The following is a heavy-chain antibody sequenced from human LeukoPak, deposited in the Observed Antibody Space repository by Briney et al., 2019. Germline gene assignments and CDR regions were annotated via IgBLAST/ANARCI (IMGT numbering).Heavy chain of an antibody. CDR3: AKGTTMYAFYI. Sequence: PGGSLRLSCAASGLTFDHYVMHWVRQAPGKGLEWVSLISGDGGSTYYADSVKGRLTISRDNSKNSLYLQMNSLTTEDTALYFCAKGTTMYAFYIWGQGTMVTVSS. CDR1: GLTFDHYV. V-gene: IGHV3-43*02. CDR2: ISGDGGST. J-gene: IGHJ3*02. D-gene: IGHD1-1*01.